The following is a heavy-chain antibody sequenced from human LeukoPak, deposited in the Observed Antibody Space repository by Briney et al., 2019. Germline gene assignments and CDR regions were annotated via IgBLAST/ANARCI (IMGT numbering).Heavy chain of an antibody. Sequence: GGSLRLSCAASGFTFSSYATSWVRQAPGKGLEWVSAISGSGGSTYYADSVKGRFTISRDNSKNTLYLQMNSLRAEDTAVYYCAKPLDAVAAPGDAFDIWGQGAMVTVSS. CDR1: GFTFSSYA. CDR2: ISGSGGST. J-gene: IGHJ3*02. CDR3: AKPLDAVAAPGDAFDI. V-gene: IGHV3-23*01. D-gene: IGHD6-19*01.